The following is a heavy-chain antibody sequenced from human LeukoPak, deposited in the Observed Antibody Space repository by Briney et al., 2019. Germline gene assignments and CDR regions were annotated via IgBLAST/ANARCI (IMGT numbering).Heavy chain of an antibody. CDR3: ARHHLYCGGDCYKTGFDY. Sequence: SETLSLTCTVSGGSISSYYWSWIRQPPGKGLEWIGYIYYSGSTNYNSSLKSRVTISVDTSKNQFSLKLSSVTAADTAVYYCARHHLYCGGDCYKTGFDYWGQGTLVTVSS. CDR2: IYYSGST. V-gene: IGHV4-59*01. CDR1: GGSISSYY. J-gene: IGHJ4*02. D-gene: IGHD2-21*02.